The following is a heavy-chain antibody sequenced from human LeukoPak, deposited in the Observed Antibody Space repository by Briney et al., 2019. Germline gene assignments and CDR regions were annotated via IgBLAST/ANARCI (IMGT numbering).Heavy chain of an antibody. Sequence: GGSLRLSCVASGFTLSAYSMHWVRQAPGKGLEWVSAISGSGGSTYYADSVKGRFTISRDNSKNTLYLQMNSLRAEDTAVYYCATDIVVVVAATPIDYWGQGTLVTVSS. CDR2: ISGSGGST. CDR1: GFTLSAYS. V-gene: IGHV3-23*01. J-gene: IGHJ4*02. D-gene: IGHD2-15*01. CDR3: ATDIVVVVAATPIDY.